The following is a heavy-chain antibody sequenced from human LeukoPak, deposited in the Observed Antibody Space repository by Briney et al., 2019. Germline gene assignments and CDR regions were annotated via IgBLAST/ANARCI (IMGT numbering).Heavy chain of an antibody. V-gene: IGHV3-66*02. CDR2: IYSGGST. CDR3: ARDFGSNDWYNWFEP. J-gene: IGHJ5*02. D-gene: IGHD6-19*01. Sequence: PGGSLRLSCAASGFTVSSNYMSWVRQAPGKGLEWVSVIYSGGSTYYADSAKGRFTISRDNLKNTLYLQMNSLRPEDTAVYYCARDFGSNDWYNWFEPWGQGTLVTVSS. CDR1: GFTVSSNY.